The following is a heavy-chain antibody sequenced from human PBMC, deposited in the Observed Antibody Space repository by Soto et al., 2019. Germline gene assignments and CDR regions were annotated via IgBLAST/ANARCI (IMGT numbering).Heavy chain of an antibody. CDR2: ISDSGGRT. J-gene: IGHJ4*02. CDR3: AKELVNSGWTHFDY. V-gene: IGHV3-23*01. CDR1: GFTFSSYA. Sequence: PGGSLRLSCAASGFTFSSYAMSWVRQAPGKGLEWLSAISDSGGRTYYADSVKGRFTISRDNSKNTLYLQMNSLRAEDTAVYFCAKELVNSGWTHFDYWGQGTLVTVPS. D-gene: IGHD6-19*01.